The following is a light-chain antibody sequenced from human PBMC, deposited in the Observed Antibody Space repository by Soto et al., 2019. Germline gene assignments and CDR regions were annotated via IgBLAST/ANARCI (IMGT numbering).Light chain of an antibody. CDR2: GAS. V-gene: IGKV3-15*01. CDR3: QQYGSWPYT. CDR1: QSISTN. Sequence: ETVMTQSPATLSVSPGERVTLSCRASQSISTNSAWYQQRPGQAPRLLMYGASTRATGIPARFSGSGSGTEFTLTISSLQSEDFAVYYWQQYGSWPYTFGQGTKLEIK. J-gene: IGKJ2*01.